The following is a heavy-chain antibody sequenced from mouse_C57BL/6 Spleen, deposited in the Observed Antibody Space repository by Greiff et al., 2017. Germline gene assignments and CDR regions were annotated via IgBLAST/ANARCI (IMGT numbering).Heavy chain of an antibody. CDR2: IYPGSGNT. J-gene: IGHJ2*01. D-gene: IGHD1-1*01. CDR1: GYSFTSYY. CDR3: ARWDYYYGRSVDY. V-gene: IGHV1-66*01. Sequence: QVQLKESGPELVKPGASVKISCKASGYSFTSYYIHWVKQRPGQGLEWIGWIYPGSGNTKYNEKFKGKATLTADTSSSTAYMQLSSLTSEDSAVYYCARWDYYYGRSVDYWGQGTTLTVSS.